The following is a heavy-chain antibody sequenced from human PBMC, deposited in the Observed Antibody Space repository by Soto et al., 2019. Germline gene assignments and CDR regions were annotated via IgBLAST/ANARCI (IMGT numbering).Heavy chain of an antibody. CDR3: ATGRFDCSGGSCFSYYPFEY. D-gene: IGHD2-15*01. CDR2: FDPEDGET. J-gene: IGHJ4*02. Sequence: ASVKVSCKVSGYTLTELSMHWVRQAPGKGLEWMGGFDPEDGETIYAQKFQGRVTMTEDTSTDTAYMELSSLRSEDTAVYYCATGRFDCSGGSCFSYYPFEYWGQGTLVTVSS. CDR1: GYTLTELS. V-gene: IGHV1-24*01.